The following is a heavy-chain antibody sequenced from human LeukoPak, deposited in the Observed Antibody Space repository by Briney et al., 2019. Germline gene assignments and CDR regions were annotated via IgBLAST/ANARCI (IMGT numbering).Heavy chain of an antibody. CDR2: INHSGST. D-gene: IGHD3-22*01. V-gene: IGHV4-34*01. Sequence: SETLSLTCAVYGGSFSGYQWSWIRQPPGKGLEWIGEINHSGSTNYNPSLKSRVNISVDTSKNQFSLKLSSVTAADTAVYYCARTSIYYDSSGYRSWGQGTLVAVSS. J-gene: IGHJ5*02. CDR3: ARTSIYYDSSGYRS. CDR1: GGSFSGYQ.